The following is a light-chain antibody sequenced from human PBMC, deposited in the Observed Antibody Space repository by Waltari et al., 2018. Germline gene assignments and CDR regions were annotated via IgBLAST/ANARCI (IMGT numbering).Light chain of an antibody. CDR3: NSRDSSGNHQGV. CDR1: SLRSYY. V-gene: IGLV3-19*01. CDR2: GKN. Sequence: SSELTQDPAVSVALGQTVRSTCQGDSLRSYYASWYQQKPGQAPVLVIYGKNNRPSGIPDRFSGSSSGNTASLTITGAQAEDEADYYCNSRDSSGNHQGVFGGGTKLTVL. J-gene: IGLJ2*01.